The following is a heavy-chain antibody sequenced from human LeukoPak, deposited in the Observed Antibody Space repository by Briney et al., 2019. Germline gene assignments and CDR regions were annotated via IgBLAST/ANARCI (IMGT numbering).Heavy chain of an antibody. Sequence: SETLSLTCTVSGYSISSGYYWSWMRQPPGKGLEWIGYIYDSGSTNYNPSLKSRVTISVDTSKNQFSLKLSSVTAADTAVYYCACLTTADAFDIWGQGTMVTVSS. J-gene: IGHJ3*02. CDR1: GYSISSGYY. CDR2: IYDSGST. V-gene: IGHV4-61*01. D-gene: IGHD3-22*01. CDR3: ACLTTADAFDI.